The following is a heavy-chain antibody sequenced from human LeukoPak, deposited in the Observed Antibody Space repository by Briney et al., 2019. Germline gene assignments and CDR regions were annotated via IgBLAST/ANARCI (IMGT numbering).Heavy chain of an antibody. CDR2: INPSGGST. J-gene: IGHJ5*02. V-gene: IGHV1-46*01. D-gene: IGHD3-16*01. CDR3: ASGVYDYVWGSP. Sequence: GASVKVSCKASGYTFTSYDINWVRQAPGQGLEWMGIINPSGGSTSYAQKFQGRVTMTRDTSTSTVYMELSSLRSEDTAVYYCASGVYDYVWGSPWGQGTLVTVSS. CDR1: GYTFTSYD.